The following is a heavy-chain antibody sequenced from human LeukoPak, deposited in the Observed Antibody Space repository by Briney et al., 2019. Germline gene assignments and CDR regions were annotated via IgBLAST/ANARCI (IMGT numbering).Heavy chain of an antibody. Sequence: PSETLSLTCTVSGGSISSGGYYWSWIRQHPGKGLEWIGYIYYSGSTYYNPSLKSRVTISVDTSKNQFSLKLSSVTAADTAVYYCARGGSRFLEWLLYPYYYGMDVWGQGTTVTVSS. V-gene: IGHV4-31*03. J-gene: IGHJ6*02. CDR1: GGSISSGGYY. CDR3: ARGGSRFLEWLLYPYYYGMDV. D-gene: IGHD3-3*01. CDR2: IYYSGST.